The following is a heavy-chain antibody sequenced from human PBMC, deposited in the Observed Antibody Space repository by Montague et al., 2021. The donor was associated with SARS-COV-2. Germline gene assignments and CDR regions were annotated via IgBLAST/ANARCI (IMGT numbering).Heavy chain of an antibody. D-gene: IGHD3-10*01. V-gene: IGHV4-39*07. CDR2: IYYSGTA. CDR1: GGSITYSSYY. J-gene: IGHJ5*01. Sequence: SETLSLTCTMSGGSITYSSYYWGWIRLPPGKGLEWIGSIYYSGTAYYXASLKSRVTMSLDMSKNQLSLRLKSTTAADTAVYFCARASFYYGSGSHYNNWFDSWGQGTVVTVSS. CDR3: ARASFYYGSGSHYNNWFDS.